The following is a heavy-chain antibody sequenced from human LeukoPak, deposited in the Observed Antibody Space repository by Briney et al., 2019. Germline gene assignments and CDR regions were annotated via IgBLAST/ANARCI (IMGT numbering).Heavy chain of an antibody. Sequence: SETLSLTCDKDDESFSGTFWNWIRQPPGKGLEWIGEINHSGSTNYNPSLKSRVTISVDTSKNQFSLKLSSVTAADTAVYYCASLWFGESSFDYWGQGTLVTVSS. CDR2: INHSGST. V-gene: IGHV4-34*01. J-gene: IGHJ4*02. D-gene: IGHD3-10*01. CDR3: ASLWFGESSFDY. CDR1: DESFSGTF.